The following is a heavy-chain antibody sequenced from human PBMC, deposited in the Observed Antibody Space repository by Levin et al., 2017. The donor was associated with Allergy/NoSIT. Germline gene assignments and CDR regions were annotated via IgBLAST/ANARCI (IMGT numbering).Heavy chain of an antibody. J-gene: IGHJ4*02. Sequence: SCAASGFTFSSYAMSWVRQAPGKGLEWVSAISGSGGSTYYADSVKGRFTISRDNSKNTLYLQMNSLRAEDTAVYYCAKGHDSGWYFSFDYWGQGTLVTVSS. CDR3: AKGHDSGWYFSFDY. CDR2: ISGSGGST. D-gene: IGHD6-19*01. CDR1: GFTFSSYA. V-gene: IGHV3-23*01.